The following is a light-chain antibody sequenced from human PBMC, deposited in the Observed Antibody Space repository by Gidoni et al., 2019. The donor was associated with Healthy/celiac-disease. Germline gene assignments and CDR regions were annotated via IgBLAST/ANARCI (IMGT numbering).Light chain of an antibody. CDR3: QQYNSQPWT. V-gene: IGKV1-5*03. CDR2: KAS. Sequence: DIQMTQSPSTLSASVGDRVTITCRASQSISSWLAWYQQKPGKAPKLLIYKASSLESGVPSRFSGSGSGTEFTLTISSLQPDDFATYYCQQYNSQPWTFGQXTKVEIK. CDR1: QSISSW. J-gene: IGKJ1*01.